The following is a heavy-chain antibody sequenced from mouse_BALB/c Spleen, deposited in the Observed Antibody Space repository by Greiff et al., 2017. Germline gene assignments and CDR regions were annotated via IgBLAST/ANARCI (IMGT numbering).Heavy chain of an antibody. D-gene: IGHD1-1*01. CDR3: VRDNTTVVATGAMDY. Sequence: VKLQESGPGLVAPSQSLSITCTVSGFSLTSYDISWIRQPPGKGLEWLGVIWTGGGTNYNSAFMSRLSISKDNSKSQVFLKMNSLQTDDTAIYYCVRDNTTVVATGAMDYWGQGTSVTVSS. CDR2: IWTGGGT. V-gene: IGHV2-9-2*01. J-gene: IGHJ4*01. CDR1: GFSLTSYD.